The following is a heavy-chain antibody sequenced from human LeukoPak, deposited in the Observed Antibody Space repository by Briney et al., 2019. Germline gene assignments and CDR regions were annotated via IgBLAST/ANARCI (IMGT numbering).Heavy chain of an antibody. Sequence: GGSLRLSCAASGFTFSSYNMNWVRQAPGKGLEWVSSISSSNSYKYYADSVKGRFTISRDNAKNSLYLQMNSLRAEDTAVYYCARDDYGGNSESDAFDIWGQGTMVTVSS. J-gene: IGHJ3*02. CDR2: ISSSNSYK. V-gene: IGHV3-21*01. CDR3: ARDDYGGNSESDAFDI. D-gene: IGHD4-23*01. CDR1: GFTFSSYN.